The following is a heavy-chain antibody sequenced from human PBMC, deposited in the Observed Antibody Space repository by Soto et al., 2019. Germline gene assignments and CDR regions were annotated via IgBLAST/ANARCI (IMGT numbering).Heavy chain of an antibody. CDR3: ARDLTGGDTY. D-gene: IGHD2-21*02. CDR1: GFTFSSYW. CDR2: VNSDVGTT. Sequence: EVQLVESGGGLVQPGGSLRLSCAASGFTFSSYWMHWVRQAPGKGLVWVSRVNSDVGTTNYADSVKGRFTISRDNAKNTLFLDMSSLRAEDTAVYYCARDLTGGDTYWGQGTLVTVSS. J-gene: IGHJ4*02. V-gene: IGHV3-74*01.